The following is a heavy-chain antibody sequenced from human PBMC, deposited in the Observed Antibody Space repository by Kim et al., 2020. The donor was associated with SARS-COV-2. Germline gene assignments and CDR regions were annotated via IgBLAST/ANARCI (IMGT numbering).Heavy chain of an antibody. J-gene: IGHJ3*01. CDR2: TNEDGTVT. Sequence: GGSLRLSCAVSGFTFGRIWMHWVRQVPGKGLVWVSRTNEDGTVTTHAASVKGRLTISRDNAANSLFLQMNSLRVEDTAIYFCARNYGSSTMTGDVWGLGTVVTVSS. V-gene: IGHV3-74*01. CDR1: GFTFGRIW. D-gene: IGHD3-10*01. CDR3: ARNYGSSTMTGDV.